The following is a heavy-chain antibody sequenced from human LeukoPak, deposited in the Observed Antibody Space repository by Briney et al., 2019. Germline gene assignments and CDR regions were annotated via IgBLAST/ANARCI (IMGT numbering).Heavy chain of an antibody. V-gene: IGHV4-59*12. CDR3: ARDLDGIDP. CDR1: GGSISSYY. Sequence: SETLSLTCTVSGGSISSYYWSWIRQPPGKGLEWIGYIYYSGSTNYNPSLESRVTISVDTSKNQFSLKLSSVTAADTAVYYCARDLDGIDPWGQGTLVTVSS. CDR2: IYYSGST. J-gene: IGHJ5*02. D-gene: IGHD1-1*01.